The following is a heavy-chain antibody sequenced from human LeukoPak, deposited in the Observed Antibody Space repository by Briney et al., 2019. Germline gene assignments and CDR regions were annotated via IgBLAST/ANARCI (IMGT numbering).Heavy chain of an antibody. CDR3: ARAVASSSSWYKWVNWFDP. CDR2: IYYSGIT. D-gene: IGHD6-13*01. CDR1: GGSISSSSYY. Sequence: SETLSLTCTVSGGSISSSSYYWGWIRQPPGKGLEWIGSIYYSGITYYNPSLKSRVTISVDTSKNQFSLKLSSVTAADTAVYYCARAVASSSSWYKWVNWFDPWGQGTLVTVSS. J-gene: IGHJ5*02. V-gene: IGHV4-39*07.